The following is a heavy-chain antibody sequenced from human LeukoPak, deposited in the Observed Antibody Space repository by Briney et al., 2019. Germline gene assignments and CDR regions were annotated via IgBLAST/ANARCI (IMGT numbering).Heavy chain of an antibody. CDR1: GFTFSSYG. V-gene: IGHV3-30*18. CDR3: AKDRMVRGVITFWFVP. D-gene: IGHD3-10*01. CDR2: ISYDGSNK. J-gene: IGHJ5*02. Sequence: GGSLRLSCAASGFTFSSYGMHWVRQAPGKGLEWVAVISYDGSNKYYADSVKGRFTISRDNSKNTLYLQMNSLRAEDTAVYYCAKDRMVRGVITFWFVPWGQGTLVTVSS.